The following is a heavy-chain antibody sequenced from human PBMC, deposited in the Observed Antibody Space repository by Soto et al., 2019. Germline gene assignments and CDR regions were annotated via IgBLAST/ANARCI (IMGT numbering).Heavy chain of an antibody. CDR2: IYTSGST. CDR3: ARGVYDFWSNSPGGMDV. J-gene: IGHJ6*02. CDR1: GGSISSYY. D-gene: IGHD3-3*01. Sequence: SETLSLTCTVSGGSISSYYWSWIRQPAGKGLEWIGRIYTSGSTNYNPSLKSRVTMSVDTSKNQFSLKLSSVTAADTAVYYCARGVYDFWSNSPGGMDVWGQGTTVTVSS. V-gene: IGHV4-4*07.